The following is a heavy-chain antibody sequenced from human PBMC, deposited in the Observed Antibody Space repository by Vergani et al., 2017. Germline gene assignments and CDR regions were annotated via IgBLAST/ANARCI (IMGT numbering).Heavy chain of an antibody. D-gene: IGHD6-6*01. CDR1: GGSISSGSYY. CDR2: IYTSGST. J-gene: IGHJ3*02. V-gene: IGHV4-61*02. CDR3: ARRGRSSSFFGGAFDI. Sequence: VQLQESGPGLVKPSQTLSLTCTVSGGSISSGSYYWSWIRQPAGKGLEWIGRIYTSGSTNYNPSLKSRVTISVDTSKNQFSLKLSSVTAADTAVYYCARRGRSSSFFGGAFDIWGQGTMVTVSS.